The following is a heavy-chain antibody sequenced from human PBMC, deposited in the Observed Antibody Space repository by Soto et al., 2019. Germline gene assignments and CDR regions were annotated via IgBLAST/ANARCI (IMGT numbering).Heavy chain of an antibody. CDR3: ARVKGNWKLDAFDI. CDR1: GGTFSSYA. CDR2: VIPIFGTA. Sequence: QVQLVQSGAEVKKPGSSVKVSCKASGGTFSSYAISWVRQAPGQGLEWMGGVIPIFGTANYAQKFQGRGTLTADESTSTAYMELSSLRSEDTAVYYCARVKGNWKLDAFDIWCQGTMVTVSS. V-gene: IGHV1-69*01. J-gene: IGHJ3*02. D-gene: IGHD1-1*01.